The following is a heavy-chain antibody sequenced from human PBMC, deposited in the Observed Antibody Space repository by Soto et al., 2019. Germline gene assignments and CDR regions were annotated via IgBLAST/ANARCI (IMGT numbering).Heavy chain of an antibody. CDR3: AAHDSGGYYAEY. CDR1: GDSVTISDYY. J-gene: IGHJ4*02. Sequence: QLQLQESGPGLVKPSETLSLTCTVSGDSVTISDYYSGWIRQPPGKGLEWIGSIHYSGSTYYNPSLKSRVTISGDTSKKQFSLKLTSLTAADAAVYYCAAHDSGGYYAEYWGQGTLVTVSA. CDR2: IHYSGST. V-gene: IGHV4-39*01. D-gene: IGHD3-22*01.